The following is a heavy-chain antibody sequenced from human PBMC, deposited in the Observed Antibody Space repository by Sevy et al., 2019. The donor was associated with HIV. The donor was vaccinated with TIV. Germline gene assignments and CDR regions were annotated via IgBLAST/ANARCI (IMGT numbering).Heavy chain of an antibody. Sequence: GGSLRLSCAASGLTFSNDNMNWVRQAPGKGLGWVSFISSESGYIYYADSVKGRFSISRDNAKNSLYLQMNSLRAEDTAVYYCARDGKVPVPGLYYFDYWGHGTLVTVSS. CDR3: ARDGKVPVPGLYYFDY. CDR2: ISSESGYI. J-gene: IGHJ4*01. CDR1: GLTFSNDN. D-gene: IGHD6-19*01. V-gene: IGHV3-21*01.